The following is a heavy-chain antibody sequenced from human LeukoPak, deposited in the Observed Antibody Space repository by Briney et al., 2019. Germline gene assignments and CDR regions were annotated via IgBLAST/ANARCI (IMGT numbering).Heavy chain of an antibody. V-gene: IGHV4-34*01. CDR3: ARAGGMGAFDI. CDR2: IYHSGST. CDR1: GGSFSGFR. J-gene: IGHJ3*02. Sequence: SETLSLTCAVSGGSFSGFRWHWIRQPPGKGLEWIGYIYHSGSTYYNPSLKSRVTISVDRSKNQFSLKLSSVTAADTAVYYCARAGGMGAFDIWGQGTMVTVSS. D-gene: IGHD1-26*01.